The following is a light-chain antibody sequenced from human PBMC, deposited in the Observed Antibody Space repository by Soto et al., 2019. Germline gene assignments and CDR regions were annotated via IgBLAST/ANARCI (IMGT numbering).Light chain of an antibody. V-gene: IGLV2-14*01. CDR3: TSYTSSNTYV. J-gene: IGLJ1*01. CDR2: EVT. CDR1: SSDIGGYNY. Sequence: QSVLTQPASVSGSPGQSITISCTGTSSDIGGYNYVSWFQQHPGKAPKVMIYEVTNRPSGVSNRFSGSKSGNTASLTISGLQAEDEADYYCTSYTSSNTYVFGGGTKVTVL.